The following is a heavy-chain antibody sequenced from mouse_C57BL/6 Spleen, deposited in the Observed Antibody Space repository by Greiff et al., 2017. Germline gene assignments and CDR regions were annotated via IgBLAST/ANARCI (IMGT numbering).Heavy chain of an antibody. CDR1: GYSFTGYY. J-gene: IGHJ1*03. V-gene: IGHV1-42*01. CDR3: ARYYYDYDGYFDV. D-gene: IGHD2-4*01. CDR2: INPSTGGT. Sequence: VHVKQSGPELVKPGASVKISCKASGYSFTGYYMNWVKQSPEKSLEWIGEINPSTGGTTYNQKFKAKATLTVDKSSSTAYMQLKSLTSEDSAVYYCARYYYDYDGYFDVWGTGTTVTVSS.